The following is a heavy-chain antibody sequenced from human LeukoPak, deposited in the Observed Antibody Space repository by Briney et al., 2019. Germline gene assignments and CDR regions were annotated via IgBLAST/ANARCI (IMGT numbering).Heavy chain of an antibody. CDR2: ISDYNGNT. V-gene: IGHV1-18*01. Sequence: ASVKVSCKASGYTFTSYGISWVRQAPGQGLEWMGWISDYNGNTNYAQKLQGRVTMTTDTSTSTAYMELRSLRSDDTAVYYCARDLYRDSLPVSWFDPWGQGTLVTVSS. CDR3: ARDLYRDSLPVSWFDP. CDR1: GYTFTSYG. D-gene: IGHD4-11*01. J-gene: IGHJ5*02.